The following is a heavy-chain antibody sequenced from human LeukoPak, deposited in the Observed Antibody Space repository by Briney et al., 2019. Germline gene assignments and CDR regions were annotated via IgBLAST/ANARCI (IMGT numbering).Heavy chain of an antibody. D-gene: IGHD6-19*01. CDR3: ARDRDNVAGSRGYFDY. Sequence: GGSLRLSCAASGFTFSSYGMSWVRQAPGKGLEWVSAISGSGGSTYYADSVKGRFTISRDNSKNTLYLQMNSLRAEDTAVYYCARDRDNVAGSRGYFDYWGQGTLVTVSS. CDR1: GFTFSSYG. CDR2: ISGSGGST. J-gene: IGHJ4*02. V-gene: IGHV3-23*01.